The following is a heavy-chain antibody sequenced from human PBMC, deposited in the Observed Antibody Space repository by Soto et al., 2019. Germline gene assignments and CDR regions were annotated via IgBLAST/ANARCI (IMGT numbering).Heavy chain of an antibody. V-gene: IGHV1-69*02. CDR1: GGTFSSYT. D-gene: IGHD1-26*01. CDR2: IIHILGIA. CDR3: ARGRSGSYYGGNYFDY. Sequence: QVQLVQSGAEVKKPGSSVKVSCKASGGTFSSYTISWVRQAPGQGLEWMGRIIHILGIANYAQKFQGRVTITADKSTSTAYMELSSLRSEDTAVYYCARGRSGSYYGGNYFDYWGQGTLVTVSS. J-gene: IGHJ4*02.